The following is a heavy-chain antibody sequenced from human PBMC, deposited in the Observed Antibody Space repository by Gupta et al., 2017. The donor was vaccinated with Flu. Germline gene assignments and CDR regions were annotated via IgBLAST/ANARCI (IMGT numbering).Heavy chain of an antibody. J-gene: IGHJ3*02. CDR3: ARDRKGDAFDI. V-gene: IGHV3-7*01. Sequence: WVRQAPGKGLEWVANIKQDGSEKYYVDSVKGRFTISRDNAKNSLYLQMNSRRAEDTAVYYCARDRKGDAFDIWGQGTMVTVSS. CDR2: IKQDGSEK.